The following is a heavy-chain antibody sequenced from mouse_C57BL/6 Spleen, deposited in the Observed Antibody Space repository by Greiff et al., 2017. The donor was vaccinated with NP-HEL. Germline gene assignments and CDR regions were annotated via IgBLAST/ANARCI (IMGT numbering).Heavy chain of an antibody. J-gene: IGHJ2*01. V-gene: IGHV1-9*01. D-gene: IGHD2-3*01. CDR1: GYTFTGYF. CDR3: ARLVVTTNFDY. CDR2: ILPGSGST. Sequence: QVQLQQSGAELMKPGASVKLSCKATGYTFTGYFIEWVKQRPGHGLEWSGEILPGSGSTYYNEKFKGKATFTADTSSNTAYMQLSSLTTEDSAIYYCARLVVTTNFDYWGQGTTLTVSS.